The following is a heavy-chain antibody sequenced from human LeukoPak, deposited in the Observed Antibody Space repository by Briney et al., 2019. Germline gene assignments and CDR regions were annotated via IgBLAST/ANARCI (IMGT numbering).Heavy chain of an antibody. J-gene: IGHJ3*01. Sequence: ETLSLTCTVSGGSISSYYWSWIRQPPGKGLEWVSSISSTSTYIYFADSVKGRFTISRDNAKNSLYLQMNSLRVEDTAVYYCTRDTTSDTFDLWGQGTMVTVSS. CDR1: GGSISSYY. CDR2: ISSTSTYI. V-gene: IGHV3-21*01. CDR3: TRDTTSDTFDL. D-gene: IGHD1-1*01.